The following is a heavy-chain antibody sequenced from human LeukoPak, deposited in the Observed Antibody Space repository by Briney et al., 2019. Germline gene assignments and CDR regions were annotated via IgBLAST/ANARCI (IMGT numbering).Heavy chain of an antibody. J-gene: IGHJ4*02. V-gene: IGHV3-48*01. Sequence: PGGSLRLSCAASGFTFSSYSMNWVRQAPGKGLEWVSYISSSSSTIYYADSVKGRFTISRDNAKNSLYLQMNSLRAEDTAVYCCARDKFYGSGSWDYWGQGTLVTVSS. CDR2: ISSSSSTI. CDR1: GFTFSSYS. D-gene: IGHD3-10*01. CDR3: ARDKFYGSGSWDY.